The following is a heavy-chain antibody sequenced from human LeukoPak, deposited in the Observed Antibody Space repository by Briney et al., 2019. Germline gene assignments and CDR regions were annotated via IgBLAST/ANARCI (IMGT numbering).Heavy chain of an antibody. CDR1: GFIFSGYG. Sequence: GGSLRLSCGVYGFIFSGYGMHWVRQAPGKGLEWVAGISFDGSNKYYADSVKGRFTISRDNAKNSLYLQMNSLRAEDTAVYYCARAFEPAAAGYDSSPFDYWGQGTLVTVSS. CDR3: ARAFEPAAAGYDSSPFDY. J-gene: IGHJ4*02. D-gene: IGHD3-22*01. CDR2: ISFDGSNK. V-gene: IGHV3-30*03.